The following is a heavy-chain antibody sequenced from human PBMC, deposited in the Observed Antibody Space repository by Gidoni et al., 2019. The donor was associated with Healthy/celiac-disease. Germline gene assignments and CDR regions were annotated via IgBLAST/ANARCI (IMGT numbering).Heavy chain of an antibody. CDR3: AKDIGAVAGMVDY. Sequence: EVQLVESGGGLVQPGRSLRLSCAASGFTFDDSAMHWVRQAPGKGLEWVSGISWNSGSIGYADSVKGRFTISRDNAKNSLYLQMNSLRAEDTALYYCAKDIGAVAGMVDYWGQ. D-gene: IGHD6-19*01. CDR2: ISWNSGSI. J-gene: IGHJ4*02. CDR1: GFTFDDSA. V-gene: IGHV3-9*01.